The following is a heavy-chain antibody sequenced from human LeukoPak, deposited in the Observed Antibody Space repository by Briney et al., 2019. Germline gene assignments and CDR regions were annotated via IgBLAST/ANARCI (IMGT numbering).Heavy chain of an antibody. CDR2: IYPSGNT. V-gene: IGHV4-4*07. CDR3: ARAGIAAAGNRWFDP. J-gene: IGHJ5*02. CDR1: GGSFSNHF. Sequence: SETLSLTCSVSGGSFSNHFWSWVRQPAGKGLEWIGRIYPSGNTNYNPSLKSRVTLSVDTSKNQFSLKLSSVTAADTAVYYCARAGIAAAGNRWFDPWGQGTLVTVSS. D-gene: IGHD6-13*01.